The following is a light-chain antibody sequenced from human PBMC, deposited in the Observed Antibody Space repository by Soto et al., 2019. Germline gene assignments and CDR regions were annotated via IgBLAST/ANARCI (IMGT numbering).Light chain of an antibody. CDR3: QQYNNWPIT. J-gene: IGKJ5*01. V-gene: IGKV3-15*01. CDR2: GAS. CDR1: QSVSSN. Sequence: EVVMTQSPATLSLSPGERATLSCRASQSVSSNLAWYQQKPGQAPRLLIYGASTRATGIPARFSGSGSATEFTLTISSLQSEDFAVYYCQQYNNWPITFGQRTRLE.